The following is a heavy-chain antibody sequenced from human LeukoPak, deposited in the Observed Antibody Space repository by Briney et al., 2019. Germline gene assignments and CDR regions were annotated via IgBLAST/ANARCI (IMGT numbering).Heavy chain of an antibody. V-gene: IGHV4-39*07. Sequence: PSETLSLTCTVSGGSISSSSYYWGWIRQPPGKGLEWIGSIYYSGSTYYNPSLKSRVTISVDTSKNQFSLKLSSVTAADTAVYYCARDSLPTWYFDLWGRGTLVTVSS. CDR1: GGSISSSSYY. CDR3: ARDSLPTWYFDL. J-gene: IGHJ2*01. CDR2: IYYSGST.